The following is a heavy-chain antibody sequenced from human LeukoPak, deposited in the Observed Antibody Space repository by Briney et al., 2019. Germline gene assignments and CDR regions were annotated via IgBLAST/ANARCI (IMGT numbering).Heavy chain of an antibody. CDR2: ISWNSGSI. CDR3: AKDSDYDSSGYSLFDY. V-gene: IGHV3-9*01. Sequence: PGGSLRLSCAASGFTFDEYAMHSVRQAPPKGLEGVSGISWNSGSIGYADYVKGRFTISRDNAKNSLHLQMNSLRAEDTALYYCAKDSDYDSSGYSLFDYWGQGTLVTVSS. D-gene: IGHD3-22*01. CDR1: GFTFDEYA. J-gene: IGHJ4*02.